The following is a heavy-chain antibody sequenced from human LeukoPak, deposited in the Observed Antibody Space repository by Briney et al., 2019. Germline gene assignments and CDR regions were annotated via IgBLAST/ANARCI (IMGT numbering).Heavy chain of an antibody. CDR1: GFTFRSYA. V-gene: IGHV3-23*01. CDR3: AKDYSSSSWYYYYMDV. CDR2: ISGSGGST. Sequence: PGGSLRLSCAASGFTFRSYAMSWVRQAPGKGLEWVSAISGSGGSTYYADSVKGRFTISRDNSKNTLYLQMNSLRAKTRAVYSCAKDYSSSSWYYYYMDVWGKGTTVTVSS. J-gene: IGHJ6*03. D-gene: IGHD6-13*01.